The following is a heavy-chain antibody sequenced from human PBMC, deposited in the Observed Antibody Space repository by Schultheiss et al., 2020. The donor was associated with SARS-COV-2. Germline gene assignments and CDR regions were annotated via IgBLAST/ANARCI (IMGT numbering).Heavy chain of an antibody. CDR3: ARHANSGWSLVPDY. D-gene: IGHD6-19*01. V-gene: IGHV5-10-1*01. CDR1: GYSFSSYW. CDR2: IDPSDSYT. Sequence: GGSLRLSCKGSGYSFSSYWITWVRQMPGKDLEWIGRIDPSDSYTKYSPSFQGHVTISADKSISTAYVQWSSLKASDTAMYYCARHANSGWSLVPDYWGQGTLVTVAS. J-gene: IGHJ4*02.